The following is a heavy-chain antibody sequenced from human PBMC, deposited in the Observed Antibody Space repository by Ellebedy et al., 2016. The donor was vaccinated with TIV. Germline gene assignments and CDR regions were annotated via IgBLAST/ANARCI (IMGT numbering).Heavy chain of an antibody. CDR2: VSYSGNT. CDR3: ATYLSGSFYNRPFDV. V-gene: IGHV4-59*11. CDR1: GGSMDPHY. Sequence: SETLSLTXTVPGGSMDPHYWTWIRQSPGKGLQWIGYVSYSGNTHYNPSLSNRVTISVDTSSNQFSLKLASVTAADTALYYCATYLSGSFYNRPFDVWGQGTMVTVSS. D-gene: IGHD3-10*01. J-gene: IGHJ3*01.